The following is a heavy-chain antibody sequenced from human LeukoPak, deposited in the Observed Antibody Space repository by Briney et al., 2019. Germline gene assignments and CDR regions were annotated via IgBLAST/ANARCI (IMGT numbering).Heavy chain of an antibody. V-gene: IGHV4-59*01. Sequence: SETLSLTCTASGGSISSYYWSWIRQPPGKGLEWIGYIYYSGSTNYNPSLKSRVTISVDTSKNQFSLKLSSVTAADTAVYYCARGVGSSSWYGNYYYYGMDVWGQGTTVTVSS. J-gene: IGHJ6*02. D-gene: IGHD6-13*01. CDR2: IYYSGST. CDR3: ARGVGSSSWYGNYYYYGMDV. CDR1: GGSISSYY.